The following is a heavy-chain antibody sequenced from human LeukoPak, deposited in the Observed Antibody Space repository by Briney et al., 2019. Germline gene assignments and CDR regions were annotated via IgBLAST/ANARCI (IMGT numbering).Heavy chain of an antibody. D-gene: IGHD1-26*01. CDR2: ISGRSSTI. CDR3: ARDRLTSGSYFFDS. J-gene: IGHJ4*02. CDR1: AFTFSDYS. Sequence: PGGSLRLSCAASAFTFSDYSMNWVRQAPGKGLEWISYISGRSSTIYYADSVRGRFTISRDNAKNSMYLQMNSLRAEDTAVYYCARDRLTSGSYFFDSWGQGTLLTVSS. V-gene: IGHV3-48*01.